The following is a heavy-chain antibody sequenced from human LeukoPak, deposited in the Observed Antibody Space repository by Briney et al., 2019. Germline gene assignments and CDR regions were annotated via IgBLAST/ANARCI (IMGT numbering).Heavy chain of an antibody. J-gene: IGHJ5*02. CDR1: GFIFSDYW. CDR2: IKRDGSST. Sequence: GGSLRLSCAASGFIFSDYWMHWVRQGPGKVLVWVSRIKRDGSSTRYADSVKGRFTISRDNAKNTVYVQMNSLRAEDTAVYYCARDLGFDPWGQGTLVTVSS. CDR3: ARDLGFDP. V-gene: IGHV3-74*01.